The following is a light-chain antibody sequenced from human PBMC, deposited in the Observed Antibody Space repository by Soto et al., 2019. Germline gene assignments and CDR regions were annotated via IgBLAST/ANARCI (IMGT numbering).Light chain of an antibody. CDR1: HRIGDW. CDR2: KAP. CDR3: QQHNSSPYT. J-gene: IGKJ2*01. V-gene: IGKV1-5*03. Sequence: DIQMTQSPSTLSASVGDRVTITCRASHRIGDWLAWYQQKPGKAPKLLIYKAPSLESGVSSSFSGSGSGTEFSLTISGLQPDYFATYYCQQHNSSPYTFGQGTKL.